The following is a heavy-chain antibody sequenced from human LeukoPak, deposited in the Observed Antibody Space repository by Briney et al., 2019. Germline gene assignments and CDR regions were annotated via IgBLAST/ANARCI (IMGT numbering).Heavy chain of an antibody. CDR2: IIPIFGTA. D-gene: IGHD3-9*01. CDR1: GGTFSSYA. V-gene: IGHV1-69*06. CDR3: AREPRYYDILTGWFDP. J-gene: IGHJ5*02. Sequence: SVKVSCKASGGTFSSYAISWVRQAPGQGLEWMGGIIPIFGTANYAQKFLGRVTITADKSTSTAYMELSSLRSEDTAVYYCAREPRYYDILTGWFDPWGQGTLVTVSS.